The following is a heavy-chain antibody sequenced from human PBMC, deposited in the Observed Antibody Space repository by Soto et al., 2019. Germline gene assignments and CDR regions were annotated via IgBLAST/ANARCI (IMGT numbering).Heavy chain of an antibody. D-gene: IGHD3-22*01. CDR1: GGSISSSNW. CDR2: TYHSGGT. J-gene: IGHJ4*02. V-gene: IGHV4-4*02. Sequence: SATLSLTCAVSGGSISSSNWWSWVRQPPGKGLEWIGYTYHSGGTYYNPSLKSRVTISVDTSKNQVSLKLSSVTAADTAVYYCARATYYFDSSGYQTSVFDYWGQGMLVTVS. CDR3: ARATYYFDSSGYQTSVFDY.